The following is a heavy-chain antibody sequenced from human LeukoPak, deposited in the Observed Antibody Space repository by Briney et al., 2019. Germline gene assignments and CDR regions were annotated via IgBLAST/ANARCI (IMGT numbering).Heavy chain of an antibody. Sequence: GESLKISCKGSGYSFTSYWLGWVRQMPGEGLGWMGIIYSGGSDTRYSPSFQGQVTISADKSISTAYLQWSSLKASDTAMYYCARRPYYYDSSGYYYFDYWGQGTLVTVSS. CDR1: GYSFTSYW. CDR2: IYSGGSDT. D-gene: IGHD3-22*01. CDR3: ARRPYYYDSSGYYYFDY. J-gene: IGHJ4*02. V-gene: IGHV5-51*01.